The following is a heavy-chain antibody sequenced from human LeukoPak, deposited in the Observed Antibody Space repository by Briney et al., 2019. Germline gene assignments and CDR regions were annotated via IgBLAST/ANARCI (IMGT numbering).Heavy chain of an antibody. CDR3: ARPRGCGSARCNNFDY. J-gene: IGHJ4*02. V-gene: IGHV3-7*01. D-gene: IGHD2-2*01. CDR2: MSEDGNEI. Sequence: GGSLRLSCTVSGFIFSDFSMSWVRQAPGKGLEWVAKMSEDGNEIFYVDSVKGRFTISRDNTKKSLYLQLNSLRPEDSAVYYCARPRGCGSARCNNFDYWGQGTLVTVSS. CDR1: GFIFSDFS.